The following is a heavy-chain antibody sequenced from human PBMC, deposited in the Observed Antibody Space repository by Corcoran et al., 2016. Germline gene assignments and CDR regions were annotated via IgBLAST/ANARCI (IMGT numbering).Heavy chain of an antibody. CDR3: ARVGGRFGELWDY. Sequence: QVQLQESGPGLVKPSETLSLTCTVSGGSVSSGSYYWSWIRQPPGKGLEWIGYIYYSGSTNYTPSLKSRVTISVDTSKNQFSLKLSSVTAADTAVYYCARVGGRFGELWDYWGQGTLVTVSS. J-gene: IGHJ4*02. D-gene: IGHD3-10*01. CDR2: IYYSGST. V-gene: IGHV4-61*01. CDR1: GGSVSSGSYY.